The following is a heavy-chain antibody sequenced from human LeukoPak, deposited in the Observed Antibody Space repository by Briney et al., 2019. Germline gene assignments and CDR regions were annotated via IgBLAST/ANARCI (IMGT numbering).Heavy chain of an antibody. D-gene: IGHD4-17*01. V-gene: IGHV4-59*08. CDR2: IFYRGST. CDR3: ARGDDHGDIKHDWFDP. CDR1: GGSVSGYY. Sequence: SETLSLTCSVSGGSVSGYYWSWIRQPPGKGLEWIGYIFYRGSTNYNPSFKSRVTISVDTSKNQFSLKLNSVTAADTAIYYCARGDDHGDIKHDWFDPWGQGILVTVSS. J-gene: IGHJ5*02.